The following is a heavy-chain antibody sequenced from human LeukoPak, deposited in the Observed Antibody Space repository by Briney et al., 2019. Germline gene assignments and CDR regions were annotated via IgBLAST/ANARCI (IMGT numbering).Heavy chain of an antibody. D-gene: IGHD3-10*01. J-gene: IGHJ6*02. V-gene: IGHV4-4*07. Sequence: SETLSLTCAVSGGSISSYYWSWIRQSAGKGLEWIGRIYTSGSTNYNPSLKSRATMSVDTSKNQFSLKLSSVTAADTAVYYCARGGQYGSGSYYTYYYYGMDVWGQGTTVTVSS. CDR1: GGSISSYY. CDR2: IYTSGST. CDR3: ARGGQYGSGSYYTYYYYGMDV.